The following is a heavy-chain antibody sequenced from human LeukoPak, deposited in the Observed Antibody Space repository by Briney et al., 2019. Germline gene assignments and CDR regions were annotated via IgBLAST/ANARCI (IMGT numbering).Heavy chain of an antibody. Sequence: ASVKVSCKASGYDFTSVGITWVRQAPGQGLEWMGWISPYNGNTRYVQKLQGRVTMTTDTSTSTAYMELRSLRFDDTAVYYCARESGLGDTAMVRWGQGTLVTVSS. CDR2: ISPYNGNT. CDR3: ARESGLGDTAMVR. V-gene: IGHV1-18*01. J-gene: IGHJ4*02. D-gene: IGHD5-18*01. CDR1: GYDFTSVG.